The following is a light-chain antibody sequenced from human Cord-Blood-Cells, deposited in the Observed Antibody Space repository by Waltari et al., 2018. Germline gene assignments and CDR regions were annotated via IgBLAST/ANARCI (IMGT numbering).Light chain of an antibody. J-gene: IGLJ2*01. CDR1: KIGSKS. CDR3: QVWDSSSDHPGVV. V-gene: IGLV3-21*03. CDR2: DDS. Sequence: SYVLTQPPSVSVAPGNTARITCGGNKIGSKSVHWYQQKPGKAPVLVVYDDSDRPSGIPERFSGSNSGNTATLTISRVEAGDEADYYCQVWDSSSDHPGVVFGGGTKLTV.